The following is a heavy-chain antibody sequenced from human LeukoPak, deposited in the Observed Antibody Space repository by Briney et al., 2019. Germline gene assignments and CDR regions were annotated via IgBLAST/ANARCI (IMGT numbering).Heavy chain of an antibody. CDR2: IYPGDSDT. Sequence: GESLKISCKGSGYSFTSYWIGWVRQMPGKGLEGMGIIYPGDSDTRYSPSFQGQVTISADKSISTAYLQWSSLKASDTAMYYCARQEEDYGDYGGFDYWGQGTLVTVSS. CDR3: ARQEEDYGDYGGFDY. CDR1: GYSFTSYW. D-gene: IGHD4-17*01. V-gene: IGHV5-51*01. J-gene: IGHJ4*02.